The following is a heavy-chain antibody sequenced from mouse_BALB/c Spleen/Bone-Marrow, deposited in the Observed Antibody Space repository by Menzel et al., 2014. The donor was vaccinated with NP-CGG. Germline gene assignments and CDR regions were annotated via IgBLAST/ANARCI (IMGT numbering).Heavy chain of an antibody. CDR3: AREGDYDGFAY. D-gene: IGHD2-4*01. J-gene: IGHJ3*01. Sequence: VQLQQSGAELAKPGASVKMSCKASGYTFTSYWMHWVKQRPGQGLEWIGYINPSTGYTEYNQKFKDKATLTADKSYSTAYMQLSSLTSEDSAVYYCAREGDYDGFAYWVQGTLVTVSA. V-gene: IGHV1-7*01. CDR2: INPSTGYT. CDR1: GYTFTSYW.